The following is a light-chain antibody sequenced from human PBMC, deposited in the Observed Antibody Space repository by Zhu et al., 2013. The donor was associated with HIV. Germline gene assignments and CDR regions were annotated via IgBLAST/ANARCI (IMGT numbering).Light chain of an antibody. CDR1: QDIDTG. V-gene: IGKV1-13*02. J-gene: IGKJ4*01. CDR3: LQSDSPPLT. Sequence: AIQLIQSPSSLSASVGDRVTISCRASQDIDTGLAWYQQKPGTPPKLMIYDVFSLESGVPSRFGGSGYGTEFTLTITRLQPEDFATYFCLQSDSPPLTFGGGTEGG. CDR2: DVF.